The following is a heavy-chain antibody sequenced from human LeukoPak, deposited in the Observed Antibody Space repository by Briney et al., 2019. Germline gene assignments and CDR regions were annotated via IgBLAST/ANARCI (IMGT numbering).Heavy chain of an antibody. CDR1: GFTVSSNY. V-gene: IGHV3-66*01. Sequence: PGGSLRLSCAASGFTVSSNYMSWVRQAPGKGLEWVSVIYTGGTTYYADSVKGRFTISRDNAKNTVHLQMNSLRAEDTAVYYCVRGGYRAYYVDFWGQGTLVTVSS. D-gene: IGHD5-12*01. CDR2: IYTGGTT. J-gene: IGHJ4*02. CDR3: VRGGYRAYYVDF.